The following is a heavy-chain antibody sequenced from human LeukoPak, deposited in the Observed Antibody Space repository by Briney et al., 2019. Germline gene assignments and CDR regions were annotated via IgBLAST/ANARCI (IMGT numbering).Heavy chain of an antibody. J-gene: IGHJ4*02. CDR1: GFTFSSYA. V-gene: IGHV3-23*01. D-gene: IGHD4-23*01. CDR3: AKLGNSNPLRLPFDY. CDR2: ISGSGGST. Sequence: GGSLRLSCAASGFTFSSYAMSWVRQAPGHGLEWVSAISGSGGSTYYADPVKGRSTISRDNSKNTLYLQMNSLRAEDTAVYYCAKLGNSNPLRLPFDYWGQGTLVTVSS.